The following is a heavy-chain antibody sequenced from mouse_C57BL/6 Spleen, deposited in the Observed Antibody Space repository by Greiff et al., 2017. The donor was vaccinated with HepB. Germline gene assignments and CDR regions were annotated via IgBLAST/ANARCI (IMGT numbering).Heavy chain of an antibody. D-gene: IGHD1-1*01. CDR2: ISSGGSYT. Sequence: EVQLQESGGDLVKPGGSLKLSCAASGFTFSSYGMSWVRQTPDKRLEWVATISSGGSYTYYPDSVKGRFTISRDDAKNTLYLQMSSLKSEDTAMYYCAREASITTVVATNFDVWGTGTTVTVSS. V-gene: IGHV5-6*01. J-gene: IGHJ1*03. CDR1: GFTFSSYG. CDR3: AREASITTVVATNFDV.